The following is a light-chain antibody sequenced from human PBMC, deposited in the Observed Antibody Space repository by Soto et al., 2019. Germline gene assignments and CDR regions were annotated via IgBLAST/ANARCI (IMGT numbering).Light chain of an antibody. CDR2: SND. CDR1: SSNIGSNT. CDR3: AAWDDRLSAVV. J-gene: IGLJ2*01. V-gene: IGLV1-44*01. Sequence: QSVLTQPPSASGTPRQRVTISCSGSSSNIGSNTVNWYQQLPGTAPKLLIYSNDQRPSGVPDRFSGSKSGTSASLAISGLQSEDEADYYCAAWDDRLSAVVFGGGTKLTVL.